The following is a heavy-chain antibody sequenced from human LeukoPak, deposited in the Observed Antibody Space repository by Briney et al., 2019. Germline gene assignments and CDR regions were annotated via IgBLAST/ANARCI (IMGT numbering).Heavy chain of an antibody. J-gene: IGHJ6*02. D-gene: IGHD2-2*01. CDR3: AREGIVVEPAADHYYTMDV. V-gene: IGHV3-11*01. Sequence: PGGSLRLSCAASGFTFSDYYMSWIRQAPGKGLEWVSYISSSGSTIYYADSVKGRFTISRDNAKNSLYLQMNSLRAEDTAVYYCAREGIVVEPAADHYYTMDVWGQGTTVTVSS. CDR1: GFTFSDYY. CDR2: ISSSGSTI.